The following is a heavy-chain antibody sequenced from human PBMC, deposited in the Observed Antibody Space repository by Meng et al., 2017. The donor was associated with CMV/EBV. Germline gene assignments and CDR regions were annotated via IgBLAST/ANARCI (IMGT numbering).Heavy chain of an antibody. CDR1: GFTFSSYA. J-gene: IGHJ4*02. Sequence: GGSLRLSCAASGFTFSSYAMSWVRQAPGKGLEWVSVIYSGGSSTYYADSVKGRFTISRANSKNTLYLQMNSLRAEDTAVYYCAKAFTVDTAPDYWGQGTLVTVSS. V-gene: IGHV3-23*03. CDR2: IYSGGSST. D-gene: IGHD5-18*01. CDR3: AKAFTVDTAPDY.